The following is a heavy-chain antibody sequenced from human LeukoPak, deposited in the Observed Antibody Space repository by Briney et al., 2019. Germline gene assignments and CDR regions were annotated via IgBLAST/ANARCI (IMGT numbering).Heavy chain of an antibody. D-gene: IGHD1-20*01. Sequence: PGGSLRLSCVASGFTFSSYWIHWVRQAPGKGLVWVSRINSDGRTITYADSVKGRFTISRDNAKNTLYLQMNSLKAEDTAVYYCARVTVSSSEVIFDYWGQGSLVTVSS. V-gene: IGHV3-74*01. J-gene: IGHJ4*02. CDR3: ARVTVSSSEVIFDY. CDR1: GFTFSSYW. CDR2: INSDGRTI.